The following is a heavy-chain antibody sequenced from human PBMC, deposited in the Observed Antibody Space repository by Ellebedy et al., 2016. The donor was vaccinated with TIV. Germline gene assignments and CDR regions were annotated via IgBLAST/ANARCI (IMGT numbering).Heavy chain of an antibody. D-gene: IGHD1-26*01. V-gene: IGHV1-46*01. Sequence: ASVKVSCXASGYTFTSYYMYWVRQAPGQGLEWMGVINPSGGSRTYAQKFQGRLTVTRDTSTSTVFMELSSLRFEDTAVYYCARPRTRELNDAFDLWGQGTMVTVSS. CDR3: ARPRTRELNDAFDL. CDR1: GYTFTSYY. CDR2: INPSGGSR. J-gene: IGHJ3*01.